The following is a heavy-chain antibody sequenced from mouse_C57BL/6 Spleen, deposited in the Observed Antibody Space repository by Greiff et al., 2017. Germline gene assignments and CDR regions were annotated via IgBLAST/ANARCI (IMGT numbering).Heavy chain of an antibody. D-gene: IGHD1-1*01. J-gene: IGHJ2*01. CDR2: IDPSDSYT. CDR1: GYTFTSYW. V-gene: IGHV1-69*01. CDR3: ARITTVVGRGYFDY. Sequence: VQLQQPGAELVMPGASVKLSCKASGYTFTSYWMHWVKQRPGQGLEWIGEIDPSDSYTNYNQKFKGKSTLTVDKSSSTAYMQLSSLTSEDSAVYYCARITTVVGRGYFDYWGQGTTLTVSS.